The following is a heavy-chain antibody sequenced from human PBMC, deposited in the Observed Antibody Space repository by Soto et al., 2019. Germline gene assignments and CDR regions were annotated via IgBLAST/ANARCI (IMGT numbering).Heavy chain of an antibody. V-gene: IGHV3-21*01. CDR3: ARDIEALSSSYWFDP. D-gene: IGHD6-6*01. CDR2: ISSSSSYI. Sequence: GGSLRLSCAASGFTFSSYSMNWVRQAPGKGLEWVSSISSSSSYIYYADSVKGRFTISRDNAKNSLYLQMNSPRAEDTAVYYCARDIEALSSSYWFDPWGQGTLVTVSS. CDR1: GFTFSSYS. J-gene: IGHJ5*02.